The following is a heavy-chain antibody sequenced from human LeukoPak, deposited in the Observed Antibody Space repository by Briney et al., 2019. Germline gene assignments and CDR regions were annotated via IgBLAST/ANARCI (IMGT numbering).Heavy chain of an antibody. CDR2: IYHSGST. D-gene: IGHD3-10*01. CDR1: GYSISSGYY. V-gene: IGHV4-38-2*02. J-gene: IGHJ5*02. Sequence: SSETLSLTCTVSGYSISSGYYWGWIRQPPGKGLEWIGSIYHSGSTYYNPSLKSRVTISVDTSKNQFSLKLSSVTAADTAVYYCARDSSVSGSYAYNWFDPWGQGTLVTVSS. CDR3: ARDSSVSGSYAYNWFDP.